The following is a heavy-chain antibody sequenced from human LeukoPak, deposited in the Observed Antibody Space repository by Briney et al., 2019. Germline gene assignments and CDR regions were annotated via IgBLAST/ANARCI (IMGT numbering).Heavy chain of an antibody. V-gene: IGHV3-11*05. CDR1: GFIFSDYY. CDR3: AKVVTTEAAGTVDW. J-gene: IGHJ4*02. CDR2: ISPNSAHI. D-gene: IGHD6-13*01. Sequence: PGGSLRLSCAASGFIFSDYYMAWIRQVPGKGLEWVAYISPNSAHIPRTDSVRGRFTISRDNAENSLYLQMNSLRAEDTALYYCAKVVTTEAAGTVDWWGQGALVTVSS.